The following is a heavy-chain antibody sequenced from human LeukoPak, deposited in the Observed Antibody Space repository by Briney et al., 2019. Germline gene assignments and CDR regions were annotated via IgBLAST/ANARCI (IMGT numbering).Heavy chain of an antibody. Sequence: KPSETLSLTCTVSGGSLSSNNYYWSWIRQPPGREMEWIASINYGGTTYYIPSLKSRVTISVDTSKNQFSLRLSSVTAADTAVYLCARYVVSGAGRYYFDYWGQGSLVTVSS. D-gene: IGHD3-10*01. CDR1: GGSLSSNNYY. CDR3: ARYVVSGAGRYYFDY. CDR2: INYGGTT. V-gene: IGHV4-39*01. J-gene: IGHJ4*02.